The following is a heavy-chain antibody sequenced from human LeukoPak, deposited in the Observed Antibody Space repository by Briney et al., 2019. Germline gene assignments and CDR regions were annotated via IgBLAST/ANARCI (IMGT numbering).Heavy chain of an antibody. CDR1: GGSISSYY. CDR2: IYYSGST. J-gene: IGHJ3*02. V-gene: IGHV4-59*01. CDR3: ARAPVVPAAIGESGAFDI. D-gene: IGHD2-2*01. Sequence: SETLSLTCTVSGGSISSYYWSWIRQPPGKGLEWIGYIYYSGSTNYNPSLKSRVTISVDTSKNQFSLKLSSVTAADTAVYYCARAPVVPAAIGESGAFDIWGQGTMVTVSS.